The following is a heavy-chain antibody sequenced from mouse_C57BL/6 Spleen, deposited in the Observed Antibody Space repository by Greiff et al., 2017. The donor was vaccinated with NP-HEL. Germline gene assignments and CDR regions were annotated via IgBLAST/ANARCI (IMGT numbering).Heavy chain of an antibody. Sequence: DVKLQESGPGLAKPSQTLSLTCSVTGYSITSDYWNWIRKFPGNKLEYMGYISYSGSTYSNPSLKSRISITRDTSKNQYYLQLNSVTTEDTATYYCARYRQLRPRCYAMDYWGQGTSVTVSS. CDR2: ISYSGST. J-gene: IGHJ4*01. D-gene: IGHD3-2*02. V-gene: IGHV3-8*01. CDR1: GYSITSDY. CDR3: ARYRQLRPRCYAMDY.